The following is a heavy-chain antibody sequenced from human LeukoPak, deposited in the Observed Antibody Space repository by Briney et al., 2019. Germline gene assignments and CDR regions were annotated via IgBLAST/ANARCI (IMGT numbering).Heavy chain of an antibody. CDR3: ARGFYRVRHDQSTYYFVH. V-gene: IGHV3-33*08. CDR2: IWFDGSSK. D-gene: IGHD3-16*02. CDR1: GVSFTTYS. Sequence: GGSLRLSCAASGVSFTTYSMNWVRQAPGKGLEWLALIWFDGSSKNYTDSVEGRFTISRDNSKNTLFLQMNSLRAEDTAVYYCARGFYRVRHDQSTYYFVHWGQGTLVTVSS. J-gene: IGHJ4*02.